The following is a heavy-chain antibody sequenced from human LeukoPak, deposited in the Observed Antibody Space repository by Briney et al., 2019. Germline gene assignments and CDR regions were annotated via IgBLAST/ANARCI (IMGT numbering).Heavy chain of an antibody. CDR1: GFTFSYYS. V-gene: IGHV3-21*01. D-gene: IGHD6-19*01. CDR2: ISSGSSYI. CDR3: ARDPSEYEWQRGWYRDF. J-gene: IGHJ4*02. Sequence: GGSLRLSCAASGFTFSYYSMNWVRQAPGKGLEWVSSISSGSSYIYYADSVKGRFTISRDNAKNSLYLQMNSLRAEDTAVYYCARDPSEYEWQRGWYRDFWGQGSQVTVSS.